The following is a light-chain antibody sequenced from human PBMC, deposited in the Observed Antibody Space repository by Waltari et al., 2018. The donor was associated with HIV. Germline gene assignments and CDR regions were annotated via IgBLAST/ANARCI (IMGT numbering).Light chain of an antibody. CDR2: EVS. CDR3: SSYTSSSTLYV. Sequence: QSALTQPASVSGSPGQSIPISCPGTSRHVGGYNYVSWYQQHPGKAPKLMISEVSNRPSGVTNRFSGSKSGNTASLTISGLQVEDEADYYCSSYTSSSTLYVFGTGTKVTVL. CDR1: SRHVGGYNY. J-gene: IGLJ1*01. V-gene: IGLV2-14*01.